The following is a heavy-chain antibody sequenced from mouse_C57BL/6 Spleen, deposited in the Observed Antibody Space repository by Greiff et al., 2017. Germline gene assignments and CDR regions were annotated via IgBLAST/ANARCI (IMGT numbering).Heavy chain of an antibody. CDR2: IDPETGGT. D-gene: IGHD3-3*01. J-gene: IGHJ2*01. CDR3: TRGGGPYYLDY. CDR1: GYTFTDDE. Sequence: QVQLQQSGAELVRPGASVTLSCKASGYTFTDDEMHWVKQTPVHGLEWIGAIDPETGGTAYNQKFKGKAILTADKSSSTAYMELRSLTSEDSAVYARTRGGGPYYLDYWGQGTTLTVSS. V-gene: IGHV1-15*01.